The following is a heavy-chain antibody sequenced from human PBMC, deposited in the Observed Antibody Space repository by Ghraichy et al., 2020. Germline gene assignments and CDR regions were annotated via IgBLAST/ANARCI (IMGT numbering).Heavy chain of an antibody. V-gene: IGHV3-48*03. D-gene: IGHD3-10*01. CDR3: ARDEARGVGQYGMDV. J-gene: IGHJ6*02. Sequence: LSLTCAASGFSIITYEMIWVRQAPGKGLEWVSYINPSGATTHYADSVKGRFTISRDDAKNSLYLLMTSLRAEDTAVYYCARDEARGVGQYGMDVWGQGTTVTVSS. CDR1: GFSIITYE. CDR2: INPSGATT.